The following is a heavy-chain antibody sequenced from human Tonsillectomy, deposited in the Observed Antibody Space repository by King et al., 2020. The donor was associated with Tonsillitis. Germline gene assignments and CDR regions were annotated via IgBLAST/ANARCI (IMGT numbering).Heavy chain of an antibody. CDR2: TYYSGNT. D-gene: IGHD5-24*01. CDR3: ARSYDLDGYASYFDS. CDR1: GGSISSGGYS. V-gene: IGHV4-30-2*01. Sequence: QLQESGSGLVKPSQTLSLTCAVSGGSISSGGYSWNWIRQPPGKGLEWIGYTYYSGNTYYNPSLKSRVSISVDRSKNQFSLKPSSVTAADTAVYYCARSYDLDGYASYFDSWGQGTLVTVS. J-gene: IGHJ4*02.